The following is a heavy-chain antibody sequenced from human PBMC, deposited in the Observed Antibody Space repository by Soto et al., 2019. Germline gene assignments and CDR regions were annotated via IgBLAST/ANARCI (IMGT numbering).Heavy chain of an antibody. V-gene: IGHV1-69*01. J-gene: IGHJ5*02. CDR2: IIPIFGTA. CDR1: GGTFSSYA. Sequence: QVQLVQSGAEVKKPGSSVKVSCKASGGTFSSYAISWVRQAPGQGLEWMGGIIPIFGTANYAQKFQGRVTITADESTSPAYMELRSLRSEDTAVYYCARDLAARPSAVWFDPWGQGTLVTVSS. D-gene: IGHD6-6*01. CDR3: ARDLAARPSAVWFDP.